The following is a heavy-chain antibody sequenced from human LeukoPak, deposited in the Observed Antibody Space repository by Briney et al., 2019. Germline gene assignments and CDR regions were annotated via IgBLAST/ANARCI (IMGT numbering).Heavy chain of an antibody. CDR1: GFTFSSYA. CDR3: AREIITVGGYYYDY. J-gene: IGHJ4*02. V-gene: IGHV3-30*04. Sequence: GGSLRLSCAASGFTFSSYAMHRVRQAPGKGLEWVAVISYDGSNKYYAGSVKGRFTISRDNSKNTLYLQMNSLRAEDTAVYYCAREIITVGGYYYDYWGQGTLVTVSS. D-gene: IGHD5-12*01. CDR2: ISYDGSNK.